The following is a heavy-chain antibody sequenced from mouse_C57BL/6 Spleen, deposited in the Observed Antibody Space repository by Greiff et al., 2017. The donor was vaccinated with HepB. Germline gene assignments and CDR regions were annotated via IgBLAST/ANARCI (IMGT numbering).Heavy chain of an antibody. J-gene: IGHJ3*01. V-gene: IGHV1-4*01. Sequence: VKLMESGAELARPGASVKMSCKASGYTFTSYTMHWVKQRPGQGLEWIGYINPSSGYTKYNQKFKDKATLTADKSSSTAYMQLSSLTSEDSAVYFCARPASDGYYAAWFAYWGQGTLVTVSA. CDR1: GYTFTSYT. CDR2: INPSSGYT. CDR3: ARPASDGYYAAWFAY. D-gene: IGHD2-3*01.